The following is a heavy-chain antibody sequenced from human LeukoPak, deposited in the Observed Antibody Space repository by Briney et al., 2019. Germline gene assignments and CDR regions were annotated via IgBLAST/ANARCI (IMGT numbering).Heavy chain of an antibody. CDR3: AKRDDRDGNLVDL. V-gene: IGHV4-39*02. CDR2: IYYSGST. D-gene: IGHD2-21*01. J-gene: IGHJ4*02. Sequence: SETLSLTCTVSGGSIRSGSHYWVWIRQPPGKGLEWIGSIYYSGSTYYNSSLENRVTISIDTSKNHFSLRLRSLSAADTSVYYCAKRDDRDGNLVDLWGQGTLVTVSS. CDR1: GGSIRSGSHY.